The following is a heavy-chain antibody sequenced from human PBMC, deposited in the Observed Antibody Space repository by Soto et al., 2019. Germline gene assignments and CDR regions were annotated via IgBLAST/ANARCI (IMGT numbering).Heavy chain of an antibody. V-gene: IGHV1-8*01. CDR3: ARTPYCSGGSCYFFYYYYYMDV. J-gene: IGHJ6*03. CDR2: MNPNSGNT. D-gene: IGHD2-15*01. Sequence: QVQLVQSGAEVQKPGASVKVSCKASGYTFTSYDINWVRQATGQGLEWMGWMNPNSGNTGYAQKFQGRVTMTRNTSISTAYMELSSLRSEDTALYYCARTPYCSGGSCYFFYYYYYMDVWGKGTTVTVSS. CDR1: GYTFTSYD.